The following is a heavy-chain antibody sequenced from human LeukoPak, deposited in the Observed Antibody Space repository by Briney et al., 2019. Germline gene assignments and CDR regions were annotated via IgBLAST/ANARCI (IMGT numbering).Heavy chain of an antibody. CDR2: IIPIFGTA. CDR1: GGTFRSYA. CDR3: AGGTMVRGVFDY. J-gene: IGHJ4*02. D-gene: IGHD3-10*01. V-gene: IGHV1-69*05. Sequence: SVKVSXKASGGTFRSYAISWVRQAPGQGLEWMGGIIPIFGTANYAQKFQGRVTITTDESTSTAYMELSSLRSEDTAVYYCAGGTMVRGVFDYWGQGTLVTVSS.